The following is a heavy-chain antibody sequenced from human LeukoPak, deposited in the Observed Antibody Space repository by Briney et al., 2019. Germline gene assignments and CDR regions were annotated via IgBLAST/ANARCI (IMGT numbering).Heavy chain of an antibody. CDR2: IYYGGST. V-gene: IGHV4-59*01. CDR1: GGSISSYY. Sequence: SETLSLTCTVSGGSISSYYWSWIRQPPGKGLEWIGYIYYGGSTNYNPSLKSRVTISVDTSKNQFSLKLSSVTAADTAVYYCAREPARLRYMDVWGKGTTVTVSS. D-gene: IGHD2-2*01. J-gene: IGHJ6*03. CDR3: AREPARLRYMDV.